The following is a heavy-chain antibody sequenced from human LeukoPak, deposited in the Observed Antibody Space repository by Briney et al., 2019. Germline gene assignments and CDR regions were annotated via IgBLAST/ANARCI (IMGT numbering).Heavy chain of an antibody. J-gene: IGHJ3*02. V-gene: IGHV3-21*01. CDR1: GFTFSSYS. Sequence: PGGSLRLSCAASGFTFSSYSMNWVRQAPGKGLEWVSSISSSSSYIYYADSVKGRFTISRDNAKNSLFLQMNNLRADDTAIYYCARDSRRGGLPCAHDIWGPGTMVTVSS. CDR2: ISSSSSYI. CDR3: ARDSRRGGLPCAHDI. D-gene: IGHD2-21*01.